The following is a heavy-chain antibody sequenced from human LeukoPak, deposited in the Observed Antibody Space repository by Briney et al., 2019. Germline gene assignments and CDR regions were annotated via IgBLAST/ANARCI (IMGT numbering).Heavy chain of an antibody. CDR3: ARPHSGSSPYWYFDL. CDR1: GFTFSSYA. D-gene: IGHD3-10*01. V-gene: IGHV3-30*04. Sequence: GGSLRLSCAASGFTFSSYAMHWVRQAPGKGLEWEAVISYDGSNKYYADSVKGRFTISRDNSKNTLYLQMNSLRAEDTAVYYCARPHSGSSPYWYFDLWGRGTLVTVSS. J-gene: IGHJ2*01. CDR2: ISYDGSNK.